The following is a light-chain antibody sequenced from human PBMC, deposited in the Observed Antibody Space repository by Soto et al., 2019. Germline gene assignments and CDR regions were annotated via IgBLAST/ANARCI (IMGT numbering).Light chain of an antibody. V-gene: IGKV1-39*01. Sequence: DLQMSQSPPSLSAPVGGRVTITCRASQSISNYLNWYQQSPGKAPKLLIYAASSLYSGVPSRFSGSGSGTAFTLTIKSLHLEDFVTYVFQQSYSTPRTFGQGTRV. J-gene: IGKJ1*01. CDR3: QQSYSTPRT. CDR2: AAS. CDR1: QSISNY.